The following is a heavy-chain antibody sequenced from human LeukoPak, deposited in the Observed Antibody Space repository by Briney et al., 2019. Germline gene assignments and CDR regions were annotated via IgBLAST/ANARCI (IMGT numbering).Heavy chain of an antibody. CDR1: GGTFSSYA. V-gene: IGHV1-69*13. Sequence: SVKVSCKASGGTFSSYAISWVRQAPGQGLEWMGGIIPIFGTANYAQKFQGRVTITADESTSTAYMELSSLRSEDTAVYYCARLGVVAAAGTYHWYFDLWGRGTLVTVSS. J-gene: IGHJ2*01. D-gene: IGHD6-13*01. CDR3: ARLGVVAAAGTYHWYFDL. CDR2: IIPIFGTA.